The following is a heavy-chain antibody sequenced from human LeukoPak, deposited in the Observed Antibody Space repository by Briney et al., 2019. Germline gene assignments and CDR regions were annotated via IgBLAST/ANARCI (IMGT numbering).Heavy chain of an antibody. CDR2: IYYSGNT. D-gene: IGHD1-1*01. Sequence: PSETLSLTCAVYGGPFSGYYWSWIRQPPGKGLEWIGSIYYSGNTYYNPSLKSRVTISVDTSKNQFSLKLNSVTAADTAVYYCARRTRTGTTDYWGQGTLVTVSS. CDR3: ARRTRTGTTDY. V-gene: IGHV4-34*01. CDR1: GGPFSGYY. J-gene: IGHJ4*02.